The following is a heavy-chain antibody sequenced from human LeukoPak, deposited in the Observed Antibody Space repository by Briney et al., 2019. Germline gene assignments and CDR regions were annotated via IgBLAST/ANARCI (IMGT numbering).Heavy chain of an antibody. CDR3: AKDLAAVDPPMVRISGFDY. CDR1: GFTFSSYG. Sequence: GGSLRLSCVGSGFTFSSYGINWVRQAPGKGLEWVSLISGSGGSTDYAGAVKGRFTISRDNSKNTVSLQMDSLRAEDTAIYYCAKDLAAVDPPMVRISGFDYWGQGTLVTVSS. V-gene: IGHV3-23*01. J-gene: IGHJ4*02. D-gene: IGHD5-18*01. CDR2: ISGSGGST.